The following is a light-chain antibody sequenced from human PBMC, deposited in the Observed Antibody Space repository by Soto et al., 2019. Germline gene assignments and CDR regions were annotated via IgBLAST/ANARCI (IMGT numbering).Light chain of an antibody. CDR2: TAS. Sequence: DIQMTQSPSSLSASVGDSVTITCRASQDIRNDLGWYQHKPGKVPKLLIHTASTLQSWVPSRFGGSGSGTEFTLTISSLQPEDFATYYCLQQNTLPYTFGQGTKLEIK. J-gene: IGKJ2*01. V-gene: IGKV1-17*01. CDR1: QDIRND. CDR3: LQQNTLPYT.